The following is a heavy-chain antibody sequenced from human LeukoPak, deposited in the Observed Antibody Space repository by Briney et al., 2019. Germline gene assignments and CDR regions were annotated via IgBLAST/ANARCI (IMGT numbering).Heavy chain of an antibody. CDR3: TRGPHYALGIYFDY. J-gene: IGHJ4*02. D-gene: IGHD7-27*01. Sequence: PSETLSLTGTVSGGSISSYYWSWIRQLAGKGLEWIGRIYSSGRTDYNPSLKSRVTMSVDTSKNQFSLKLNSVTAADTAVYYCTRGPHYALGIYFDYWGQGTLVTVSS. CDR2: IYSSGRT. V-gene: IGHV4-4*07. CDR1: GGSISSYY.